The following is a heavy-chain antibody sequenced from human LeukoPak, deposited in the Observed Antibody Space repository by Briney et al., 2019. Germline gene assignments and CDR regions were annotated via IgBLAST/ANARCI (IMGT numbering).Heavy chain of an antibody. D-gene: IGHD3-3*01. CDR2: ISAYNGNT. J-gene: IGHJ6*03. CDR3: ARVPVLRFLEWFRDYYYMDV. Sequence: ASVKVSCKASGYTFTSYGISWVRQAPGQGLEWMGWISAYNGNTNYAQKFQGRVTITADESTSTAHMELSSLRSEDTAVYYCARVPVLRFLEWFRDYYYMDVWGKGTTVTVSS. V-gene: IGHV1-18*01. CDR1: GYTFTSYG.